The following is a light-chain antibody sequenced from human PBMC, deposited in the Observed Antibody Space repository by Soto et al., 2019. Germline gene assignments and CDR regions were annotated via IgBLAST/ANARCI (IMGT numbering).Light chain of an antibody. V-gene: IGKV3-20*01. Sequence: MLSQSPATLSLSPGERATLSCRASQRVSSTYLACYQQKPGQAPRLLIYGASSRATGIPDRFSGSGSGTDFTLTISRLEPEDFAVYYCQQYGSSPSTFGQGTME. J-gene: IGKJ1*01. CDR3: QQYGSSPST. CDR2: GAS. CDR1: QRVSSTY.